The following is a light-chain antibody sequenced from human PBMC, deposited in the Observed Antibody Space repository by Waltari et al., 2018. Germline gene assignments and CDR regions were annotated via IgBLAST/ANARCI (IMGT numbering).Light chain of an antibody. CDR1: RSNIGRNY. J-gene: IGLJ3*02. Sequence: QSVLTQPPSASGTPGQRVTISCSGSRSNIGRNYVYWYQQLPGTAPKLLIYRNNQRPAGVPDRCSGSKSGTSASLAISGLRSEDEADYYCAAWDDSLSGRVFGGGTKVTVL. CDR3: AAWDDSLSGRV. CDR2: RNN. V-gene: IGLV1-47*01.